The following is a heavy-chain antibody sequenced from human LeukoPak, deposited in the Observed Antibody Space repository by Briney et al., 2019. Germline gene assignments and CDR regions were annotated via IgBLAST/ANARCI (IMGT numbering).Heavy chain of an antibody. J-gene: IGHJ4*02. CDR3: ARVRSGYYHDY. Sequence: GGSLTLSCVVSGFTLSSYSMKWVRPAPGQGLKWVSFIITTSTKYYADSVRGRLSISRDNAKHSLYLQMNSLRDEDTAVYYCARVRSGYYHDYWGEGTQVTVSS. CDR1: GFTLSSYS. V-gene: IGHV3-48*02. CDR2: IITTSTK. D-gene: IGHD3-22*01.